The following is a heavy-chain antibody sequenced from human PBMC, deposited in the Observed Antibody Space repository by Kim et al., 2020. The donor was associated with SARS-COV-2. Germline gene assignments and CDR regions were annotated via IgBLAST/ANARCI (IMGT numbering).Heavy chain of an antibody. CDR2: IYPGDSVT. Sequence: GSLKISCNGSGYTFRAYWIGWVRQMPGKGLEWMGIIYPGDSVTRYSPSFQGQVTISADKSISTAYLQWSSLKASDTAMYYCVRQDGAGLYYFDYWGQGTLVTVSS. V-gene: IGHV5-51*01. CDR1: GYTFRAYW. D-gene: IGHD3-10*01. J-gene: IGHJ4*02. CDR3: VRQDGAGLYYFDY.